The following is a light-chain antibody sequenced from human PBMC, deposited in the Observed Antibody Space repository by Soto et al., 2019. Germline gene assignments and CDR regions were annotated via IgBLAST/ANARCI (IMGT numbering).Light chain of an antibody. J-gene: IGLJ1*01. Sequence: QSALTQPASVSGSPGQSITISCTGTSSDVGAYNYVSWYQQHPGKAPKLMIYEVTDRPSGVSNRFSGSKSGNTASLTISGLQTEDEAEYYCISYTASTTPYVFGSGTKVTVL. CDR1: SSDVGAYNY. CDR3: ISYTASTTPYV. CDR2: EVT. V-gene: IGLV2-14*01.